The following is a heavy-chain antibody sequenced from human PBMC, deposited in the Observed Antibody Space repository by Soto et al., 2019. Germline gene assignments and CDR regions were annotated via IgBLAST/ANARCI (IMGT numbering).Heavy chain of an antibody. V-gene: IGHV3-48*02. Sequence: WSLKISCAASGFTFSSYSMNWVRQAPGKGLEWVSYISSSSSTIYYADSVKGRFTISRDNAKNSLYLQMNSLRDEDTAVYYCVVGFDYWDQGTLVTVSS. CDR2: ISSSSSTI. CDR3: VVGFDY. D-gene: IGHD3-10*01. J-gene: IGHJ4*02. CDR1: GFTFSSYS.